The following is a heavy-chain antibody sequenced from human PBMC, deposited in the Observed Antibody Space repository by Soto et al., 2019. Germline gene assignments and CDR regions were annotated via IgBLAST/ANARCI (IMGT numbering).Heavy chain of an antibody. CDR1: GFTFSDYY. D-gene: IGHD2-2*01. Sequence: PGGSLRLSCAASGFTFSDYYMSWIRQAPGKGLEWASYISSSGSTIYYADSVKGRFTISRDNAKNSLYLQMNSLRAEDTAVYYCARDLVPAAMPDYYYYGMDVWGQGTTVTVSS. CDR3: ARDLVPAAMPDYYYYGMDV. V-gene: IGHV3-11*01. J-gene: IGHJ6*02. CDR2: ISSSGSTI.